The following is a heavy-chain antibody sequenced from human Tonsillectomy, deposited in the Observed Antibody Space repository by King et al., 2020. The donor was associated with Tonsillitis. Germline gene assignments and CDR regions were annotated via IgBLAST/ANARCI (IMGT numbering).Heavy chain of an antibody. CDR1: GFIFRSYT. D-gene: IGHD3-22*01. J-gene: IGHJ4*02. Sequence: VQLVESGGGVVQPGRSLRLSCAASGFIFRSYTMHWVRQAPGKGLEWVAVISYDGNNKYYADSVKGRFIISRDNSKNTLYLQMNSLRAEDTAVYYCARIERPQSYDSSGYYYFYYWGQGALVTVSS. CDR3: ARIERPQSYDSSGYYYFYY. CDR2: ISYDGNNK. V-gene: IGHV3-30-3*01.